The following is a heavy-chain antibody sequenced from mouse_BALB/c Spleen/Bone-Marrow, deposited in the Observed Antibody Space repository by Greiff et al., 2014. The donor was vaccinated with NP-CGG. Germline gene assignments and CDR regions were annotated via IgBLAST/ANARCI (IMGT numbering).Heavy chain of an antibody. V-gene: IGHV2-3*01. D-gene: IGHD2-12*01. CDR2: IWGDGST. CDR1: GFSFTSYG. J-gene: IGHJ3*01. CDR3: AKEGRSRSTIITTFAD. Sequence: VQLQQSGPGLVAPSQSLSITCTVSGFSFTSYGVSWVRQPPGQGLEWLGVIWGDGSTNYHSALISRLSINKDNSKSQVLLKLNSLQPDDTATYYCAKEGRSRSTIITTFADWGQGTLVTVSA.